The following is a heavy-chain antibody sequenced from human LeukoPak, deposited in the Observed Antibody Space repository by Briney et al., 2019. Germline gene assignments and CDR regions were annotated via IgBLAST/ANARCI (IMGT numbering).Heavy chain of an antibody. CDR3: ARGGRYSSSWYSHYYYGMDV. J-gene: IGHJ6*04. CDR2: INPNSGGT. V-gene: IGHV1-2*04. D-gene: IGHD6-13*01. Sequence: ASVKVSCKASGYTFTGYYMHWVRQAPGQGLEWMGWINPNSGGTNYAQKFQGWVTMTRDTSISTAYMELNRLRSDDTAVYYCARGGRYSSSWYSHYYYGMDVWGKGTTVTVSS. CDR1: GYTFTGYY.